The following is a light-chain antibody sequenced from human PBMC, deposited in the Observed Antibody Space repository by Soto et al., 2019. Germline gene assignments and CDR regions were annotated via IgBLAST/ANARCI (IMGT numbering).Light chain of an antibody. CDR3: MQGTHWPWT. Sequence: DVVMTQSPLSLPVTLGQPASISCRSSQSLVYSDGYTYLSWFQQRPGQSPRRLIYMVSNRDSGVPDRVSGSGSGTDFTLEISRVEAEDVGVYFCMQGTHWPWTFGQGTKVDIK. V-gene: IGKV2-30*01. CDR1: QSLVYSDGYTY. J-gene: IGKJ1*01. CDR2: MVS.